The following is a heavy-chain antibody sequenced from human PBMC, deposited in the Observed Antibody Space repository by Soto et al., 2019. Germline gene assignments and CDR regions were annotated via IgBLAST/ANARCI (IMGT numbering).Heavy chain of an antibody. CDR1: GYSFTNND. J-gene: IGHJ5*02. D-gene: IGHD3-16*01. CDR3: ARMATFGSLNWFDP. V-gene: IGHV1-8*01. CDR2: MNPGSGDT. Sequence: ASVKVSCKASGYSFTNNDVSWVRQATGQGLEWMGWMNPGSGDTGYAQKFQGRVTMSRDISIATAYMELSSLRSDDTAIYYCARMATFGSLNWFDPWGQGTLVTVSS.